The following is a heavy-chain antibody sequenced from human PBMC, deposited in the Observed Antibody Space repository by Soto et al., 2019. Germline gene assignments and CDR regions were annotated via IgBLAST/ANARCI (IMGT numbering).Heavy chain of an antibody. CDR3: AAAVCYSSGWYVLYFYY. V-gene: IGHV3-23*01. J-gene: IGHJ4*02. CDR2: ISGSGGST. Sequence: GGSLRLSCAASGFTFSSYAMSWVRQAPGKGLEWVSAISGSGGSTYYADSVKGRFTISRDNSKNTLYLQMNSLRAEDTAVYYCAAAVCYSSGWYVLYFYYCGKGTLVTVSS. D-gene: IGHD6-19*01. CDR1: GFTFSSYA.